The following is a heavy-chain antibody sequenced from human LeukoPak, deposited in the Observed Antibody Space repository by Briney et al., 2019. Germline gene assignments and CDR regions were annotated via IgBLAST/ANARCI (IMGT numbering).Heavy chain of an antibody. Sequence: SETLSLTCTVSGGSISSSSYYWGWIRQPPGKGLEWIGSIYYSGSTYYNPSLKSRVTISVDTSKNQFSLKLSSVTAADTAVYYCARPEVAMALRGAFDIWGQGTMVTVSS. V-gene: IGHV4-39*01. CDR2: IYYSGST. CDR3: ARPEVAMALRGAFDI. D-gene: IGHD5-24*01. J-gene: IGHJ3*02. CDR1: GGSISSSSYY.